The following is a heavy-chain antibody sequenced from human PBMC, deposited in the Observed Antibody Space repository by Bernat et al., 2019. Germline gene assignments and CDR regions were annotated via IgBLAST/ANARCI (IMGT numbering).Heavy chain of an antibody. D-gene: IGHD1-1*01. CDR3: AREQLRGAFDI. J-gene: IGHJ3*02. CDR2: ISSSSSYI. V-gene: IGHV3-21*01. Sequence: EVQLVESGGGLVKPAGSLRLSCAASGFTFSSYSMNWVRQAPGKGLEWVSSISSSSSYIYYADSVKGRFTISRDNAKNSLYLQMNSLRAEDTAVYYCAREQLRGAFDIWGQGTMVTVSS. CDR1: GFTFSSYS.